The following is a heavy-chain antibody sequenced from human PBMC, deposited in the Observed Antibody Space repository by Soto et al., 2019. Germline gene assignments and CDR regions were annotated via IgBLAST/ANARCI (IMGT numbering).Heavy chain of an antibody. Sequence: QVQLVESGGGVVQPGRSLRLSCAASGFTFSNNGMHWVRQAPGKGLEWVAVIWYDGINKYYADSGKGRFIISRDNSKNTADLQRNSRRAEDTAVYYCARDRVQMVDGLDVWGQGTTVTVSS. J-gene: IGHJ6*02. V-gene: IGHV3-33*01. CDR1: GFTFSNNG. D-gene: IGHD2-15*01. CDR3: ARDRVQMVDGLDV. CDR2: IWYDGINK.